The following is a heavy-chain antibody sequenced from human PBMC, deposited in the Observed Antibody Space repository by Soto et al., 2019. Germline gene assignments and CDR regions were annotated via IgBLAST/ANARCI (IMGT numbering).Heavy chain of an antibody. CDR3: ARLDANSADYYYGMDV. CDR2: ISYSVST. J-gene: IGHJ6*02. D-gene: IGHD2-8*01. Sequence: PSVTVSVTCTVSGGAITSSSFCWGWIHQPPGKGLEWIGTISYSVSTYYNPSLQSRVTISVDTSKNQFSLKLSSVTAADTAVYYCARLDANSADYYYGMDVWGRGTTLT. V-gene: IGHV4-39*01. CDR1: GGAITSSSFC.